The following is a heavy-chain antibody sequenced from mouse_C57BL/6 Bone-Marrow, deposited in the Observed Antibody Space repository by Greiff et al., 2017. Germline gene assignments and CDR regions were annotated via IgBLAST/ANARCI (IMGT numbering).Heavy chain of an antibody. Sequence: VQLKESGGGLVQPGGSMKLSCAASGFTFSDAWMDWVRQSPEKGLEWVAEIRNKANNHATYYAESVKGRFTISRYDSTSSVYLQMNSLKAEDTGSYYCTRAYYYGSSTGYFDVWGTGTTVTVSS. J-gene: IGHJ1*03. CDR3: TRAYYYGSSTGYFDV. CDR2: IRNKANNHAT. CDR1: GFTFSDAW. D-gene: IGHD1-1*01. V-gene: IGHV6-6*01.